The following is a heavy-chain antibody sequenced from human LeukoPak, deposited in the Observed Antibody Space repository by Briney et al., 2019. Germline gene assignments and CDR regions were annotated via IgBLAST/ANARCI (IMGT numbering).Heavy chain of an antibody. D-gene: IGHD4-17*01. J-gene: IGHJ4*02. CDR1: GGSISSYY. CDR3: ARGKDYVPPYYFDY. Sequence: PSETLSLTCTVSGGSISSYYWSWIRQPPGKGLEWIGYIHYSGSTNYNPSLKSRVTISVDTSKNQFSLKLSSVTAADTAVYYCARGKDYVPPYYFDYWGQGTLVTVSS. V-gene: IGHV4-59*01. CDR2: IHYSGST.